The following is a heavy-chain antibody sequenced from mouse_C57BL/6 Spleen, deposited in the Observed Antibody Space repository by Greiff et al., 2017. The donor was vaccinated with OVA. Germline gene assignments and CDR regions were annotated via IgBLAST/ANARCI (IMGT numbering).Heavy chain of an antibody. CDR3: ARGGGNYYFDY. CDR2: IDPSDSET. Sequence: QVQLKQPGAELVRPGSSVKLSCKASGYTFTSYWMHWVKQRPIQGLEWIGNIDPSDSETHYNQKFKDKATLTVDKSSSTAYMQLSSLTSEDSAVYYCARGGGNYYFDYWGQGTTLTVSS. V-gene: IGHV1-52*01. D-gene: IGHD2-1*01. CDR1: GYTFTSYW. J-gene: IGHJ2*01.